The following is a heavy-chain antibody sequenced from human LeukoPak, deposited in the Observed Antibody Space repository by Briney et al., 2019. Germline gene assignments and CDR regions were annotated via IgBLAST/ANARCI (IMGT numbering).Heavy chain of an antibody. CDR2: NYYSGST. D-gene: IGHD6-13*01. CDR3: AREVKSSAGAASRREFDC. CDR1: GGHITGYY. Sequence: SETLSLTCTVNGGHITGYYWSWIRQPPGKSMESSRNNYYSGSTNYNPSIKSRVAMSVDTSKQQFSLKLSSVTAADTAVYYCAREVKSSAGAASRREFDCWGQGTLVTVSS. V-gene: IGHV4-59*01. J-gene: IGHJ4*02.